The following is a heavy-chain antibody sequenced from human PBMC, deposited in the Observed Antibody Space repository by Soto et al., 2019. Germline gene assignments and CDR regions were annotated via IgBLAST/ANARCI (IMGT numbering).Heavy chain of an antibody. CDR1: GYTFTSYA. D-gene: IGHD4-17*01. Sequence: QVQLVQSGAEVKKPGASVKVSCKASGYTFTSYAMHWVRQAPGQRLEWMGWINAGNGNTKYSQKFQGRVTITRDTSASTAYMELSSLRSEDTAVYSCARGYGDYVRWFDPWGQGTLVTVSS. V-gene: IGHV1-3*01. CDR2: INAGNGNT. J-gene: IGHJ5*02. CDR3: ARGYGDYVRWFDP.